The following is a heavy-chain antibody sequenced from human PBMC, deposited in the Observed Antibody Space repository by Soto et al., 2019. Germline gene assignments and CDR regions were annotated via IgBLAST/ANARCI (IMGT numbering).Heavy chain of an antibody. V-gene: IGHV3-30*03. CDR1: GFPFSNYG. Sequence: QVQLVESGGGVVEPGRSLRLSCAASGFPFSNYGMHWVRQAPGKGLAWMAVISFDGHDQDYADSVKGRFTISRDNSKSTLYLQMNSLRAEDTAVYYCASQQWLAPAWGQGTLVTVSS. CDR3: ASQQWLAPA. D-gene: IGHD6-19*01. CDR2: ISFDGHDQ. J-gene: IGHJ5*02.